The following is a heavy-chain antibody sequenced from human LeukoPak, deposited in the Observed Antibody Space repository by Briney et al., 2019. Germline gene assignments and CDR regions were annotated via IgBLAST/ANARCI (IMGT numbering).Heavy chain of an antibody. D-gene: IGHD2-2*01. V-gene: IGHV1-2*02. CDR3: ARVVGQGTAMPSRDFIDY. J-gene: IGHJ4*02. Sequence: ASVKVSCKASGYTFTGYCLHWVRQAPGQGLEWMGWISPNTGDTNYAQKFQGRVTMTRDTSITTAYMELSSLRSDDTAMYYCARVVGQGTAMPSRDFIDYWGQGTLVIVSS. CDR1: GYTFTGYC. CDR2: ISPNTGDT.